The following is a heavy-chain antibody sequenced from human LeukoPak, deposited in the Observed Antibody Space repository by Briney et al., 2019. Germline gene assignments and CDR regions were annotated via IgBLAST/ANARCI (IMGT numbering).Heavy chain of an antibody. D-gene: IGHD6-13*01. CDR3: ARLARGIAAATTEFDY. CDR2: IIPIFGTA. CDR1: GYTFTSYA. V-gene: IGHV1-69*13. J-gene: IGHJ4*02. Sequence: ASVKVSCKASGYTFTSYAISWVRQAPGQGLEWMGGIIPIFGTANYAQKFQGRVTITADESTSTAYMELSSLRSEDTAVYYCARLARGIAAATTEFDYWGQGTLVTVSS.